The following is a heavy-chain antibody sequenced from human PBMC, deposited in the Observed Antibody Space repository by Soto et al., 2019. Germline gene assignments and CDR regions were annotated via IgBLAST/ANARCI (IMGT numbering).Heavy chain of an antibody. CDR1: GYTFTSYG. CDR2: INTYNGNT. CDR3: VSVCVAPSPHDF. D-gene: IGHD2-15*01. J-gene: IGHJ4*02. V-gene: IGHV1-18*01. Sequence: QVQLVQSGAEVKKPGASVKVSCKASGYTFTSYGIGWVRQAPGQGLEWMGWINTYNGNTNYAQKLQGRVTMTTDTTTGTIEMKRRSLSANDTSDYSFVSVCVAPSPHDFWGQGTPVTVSS.